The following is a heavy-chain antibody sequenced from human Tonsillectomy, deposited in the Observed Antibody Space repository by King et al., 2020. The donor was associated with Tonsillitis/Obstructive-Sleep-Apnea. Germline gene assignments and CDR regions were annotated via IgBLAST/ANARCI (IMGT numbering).Heavy chain of an antibody. CDR2: ISSRSSYI. CDR3: ARGKDGTDPRDYYYDMDV. CDR1: GFTFSSYS. Sequence: VQLVESGGGLVKPGGSLSLSCAVSGFTFSSYSMNWVRQAPGKGLEWVSYISSRSSYIYYADSVKGRFTISRDNAKTSLYLQMNSLRAEDTAVYYCARGKDGTDPRDYYYDMDVWGKGTTVTVS. J-gene: IGHJ6*03. D-gene: IGHD1-1*01. V-gene: IGHV3-21*01.